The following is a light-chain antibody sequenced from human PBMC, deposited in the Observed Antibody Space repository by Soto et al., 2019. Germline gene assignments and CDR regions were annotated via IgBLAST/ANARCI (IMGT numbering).Light chain of an antibody. CDR2: EGT. CDR1: NSDVESYNL. J-gene: IGLJ1*01. Sequence: SVLTQPASVSGSPGQSITISCTGTNSDVESYNLVSWFRQHPGEAPKLIVYEGTKRPSGVSNRFSGSKSGNPASLTISGLQAEDEADYYCSSYTTSSTRVFGPGTKVTVL. V-gene: IGLV2-14*02. CDR3: SSYTTSSTRV.